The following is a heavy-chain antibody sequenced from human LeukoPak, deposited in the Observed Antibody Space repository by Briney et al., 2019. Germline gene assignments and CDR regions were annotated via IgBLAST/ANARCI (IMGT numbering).Heavy chain of an antibody. J-gene: IGHJ3*02. CDR3: ARVKFAAFDI. CDR1: GLIFSSYW. CDR2: IKQDGSEK. V-gene: IGHV3-7*01. Sequence: GGSLRLSCAASGLIFSSYWMSWVRQAPGKRLEWVANIKQDGSEKYYVDSVKGRFTISRDNAKNSLYLQMNSLRAEDTAVYYCARVKFAAFDIWGQGTMVTVSS.